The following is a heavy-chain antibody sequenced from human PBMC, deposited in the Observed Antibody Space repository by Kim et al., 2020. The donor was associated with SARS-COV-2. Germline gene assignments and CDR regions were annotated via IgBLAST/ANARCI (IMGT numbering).Heavy chain of an antibody. CDR2: SP. Sequence: SPYYNPSLKGRVTISVDTSKNQFSLKLSSVTAADTAVYYCARGRYYYGMDVWGQGTTVTVSS. CDR3: ARGRYYYGMDV. V-gene: IGHV4-39*01. J-gene: IGHJ6*02.